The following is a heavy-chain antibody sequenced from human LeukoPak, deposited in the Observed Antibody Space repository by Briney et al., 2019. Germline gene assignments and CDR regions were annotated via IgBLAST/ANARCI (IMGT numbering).Heavy chain of an antibody. D-gene: IGHD1-14*01. CDR1: GFTFSSYA. Sequence: PGGSLRLSCAAAGFTFSSYAMSWVRQAPGKGLEWVSAISGSGGSTYYADSVKGRFTISRDNSKNTLYLQMNSLRAEDTAVYYCAKDIRALRSEPPYYFDYWGQGTLVTVSS. CDR2: ISGSGGST. CDR3: AKDIRALRSEPPYYFDY. V-gene: IGHV3-23*01. J-gene: IGHJ4*02.